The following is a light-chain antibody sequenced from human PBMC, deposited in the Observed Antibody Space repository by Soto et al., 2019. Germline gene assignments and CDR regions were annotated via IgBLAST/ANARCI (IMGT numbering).Light chain of an antibody. CDR2: GNS. Sequence: QSVLTQPPSVSGAPGQRVTISCTGSSSNIGAGYDVHWYQQLPGTAPKLPIYGNSNRPSGVPDRFSGSKSGTSASLAITGLQAEDEADYYCQSYDSSVSKVVFGGGTQLTVL. J-gene: IGLJ2*01. V-gene: IGLV1-40*01. CDR1: SSNIGAGYD. CDR3: QSYDSSVSKVV.